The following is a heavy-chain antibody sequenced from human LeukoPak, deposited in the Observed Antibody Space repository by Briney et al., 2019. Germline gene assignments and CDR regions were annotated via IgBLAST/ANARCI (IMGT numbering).Heavy chain of an antibody. CDR2: ISASGNA. CDR3: ASSLYYYTSGAGFDY. J-gene: IGHJ4*02. D-gene: IGHD3-10*01. CDR1: GASIRTYY. V-gene: IGHV4-4*07. Sequence: SETLSLTCTVSGASIRTYYWSWIRQPAGKGLEWIGRISASGNADHNPSLKSRVTMSVDTSKNQVSLNLNSVTAADTAVYYCASSLYYYTSGAGFDYWGQGTLVTVSA.